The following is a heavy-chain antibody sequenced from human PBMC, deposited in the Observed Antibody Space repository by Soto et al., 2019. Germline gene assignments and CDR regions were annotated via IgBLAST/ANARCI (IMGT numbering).Heavy chain of an antibody. CDR2: INAGNGNT. CDR3: ARAMKQPWVPLVVVPAARNWFDP. CDR1: GYTFTSYA. Sequence: QVPLVQSGAEVKKPGASVKVSCKASGYTFTSYAMHWVRQAPGQRLEWMGWINAGNGNTKYSQKFQGRVTITRDTSASAAYTEVSSLRSEVTAVYYCARAMKQPWVPLVVVPAARNWFDPWGQGTLVTVSS. J-gene: IGHJ5*02. D-gene: IGHD2-2*01. V-gene: IGHV1-3*01.